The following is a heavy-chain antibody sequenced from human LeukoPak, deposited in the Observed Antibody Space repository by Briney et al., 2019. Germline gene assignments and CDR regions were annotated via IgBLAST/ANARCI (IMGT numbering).Heavy chain of an antibody. V-gene: IGHV4-61*02. CDR2: IYTSGIN. CDR1: GGSISSGRYH. D-gene: IGHD5-24*01. Sequence: SETLSLTCTVSGGSISSGRYHWSWIRQPAGKGLEWYGRIYTSGINHYNPSLKRQVSISVDTSKNQFSLKLSSVTAADTAVYYCARGERWLQSSDYWGQGTQVTVSS. J-gene: IGHJ4*02. CDR3: ARGERWLQSSDY.